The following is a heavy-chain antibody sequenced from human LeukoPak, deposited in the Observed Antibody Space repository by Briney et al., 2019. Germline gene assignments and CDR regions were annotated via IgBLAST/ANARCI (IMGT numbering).Heavy chain of an antibody. CDR3: ARQTMVRATQVEWFDP. J-gene: IGHJ5*02. Sequence: GGSLRLSCAASGFTFSSYSMNWVRQAPGKGLGWVSSISSSSSYIYYADSVKGRFTISRDNAKNSLYLQMNSLRAEDTAVYYCARQTMVRATQVEWFDPWGQGTLVTVSS. D-gene: IGHD3-10*01. CDR1: GFTFSSYS. V-gene: IGHV3-21*01. CDR2: ISSSSSYI.